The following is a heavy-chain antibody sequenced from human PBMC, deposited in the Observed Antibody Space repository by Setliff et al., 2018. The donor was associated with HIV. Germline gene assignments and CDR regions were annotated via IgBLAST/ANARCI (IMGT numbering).Heavy chain of an antibody. D-gene: IGHD2-2*01. CDR2: INPSGGST. CDR3: ARAYDRYCSSTSCYEWFDP. CDR1: GYTFTSYY. V-gene: IGHV1-46*01. J-gene: IGHJ5*02. Sequence: ASVKVSCKASGYTFTSYYMHWVRQAPGQGLEWMGIINPSGGSTSYAQKFQGRVTMTRDTSTSTVYMELSSLRSEDTAVYYCARAYDRYCSSTSCYEWFDPWGQGTLVTVSS.